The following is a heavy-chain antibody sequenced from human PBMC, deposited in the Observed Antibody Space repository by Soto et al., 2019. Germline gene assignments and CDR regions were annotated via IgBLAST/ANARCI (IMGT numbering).Heavy chain of an antibody. V-gene: IGHV4-4*02. CDR3: AREGRLHWFEY. CDR1: GDSIKTETW. CDR2: IKHTGDA. Sequence: QVHLQESGPGLVKPSETLSLTCAVSGDSIKTETWWSLLRQLPGTGLEWIGEIKHTGDANANPARRMRVSMSVDRTKNQFFLNLRSVSAAYTAVYFCAREGRLHWFEYWGQGTLVTVSS. J-gene: IGHJ5*01.